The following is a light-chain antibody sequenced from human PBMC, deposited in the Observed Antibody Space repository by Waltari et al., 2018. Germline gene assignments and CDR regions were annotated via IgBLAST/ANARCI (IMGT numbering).Light chain of an antibody. V-gene: IGLV1-44*01. Sequence: QSVLTKPPSASGTPGQTVSISCSGGSSNIAVKTVNCYQQLPGMAPKLLINGNNQRPSGVPDRFSGSKSGTSASLAISGLQSEDEADYYCAAWDDSLYGRVFGGGTKLTVL. J-gene: IGLJ2*01. CDR1: SSNIAVKT. CDR2: GNN. CDR3: AAWDDSLYGRV.